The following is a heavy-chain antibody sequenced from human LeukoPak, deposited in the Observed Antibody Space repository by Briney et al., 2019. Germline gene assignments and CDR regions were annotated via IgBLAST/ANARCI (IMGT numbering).Heavy chain of an antibody. CDR1: GGSISSYY. CDR2: IYYSGST. Sequence: SETLSLTCTVSGGSISSYYWSWIRQPPGKGLERIGYIYYSGSTNYNPSLKSRVTISVDTSKNQFSLKLSSVTAADTAVYCCARGGSYEYYFDYWGQGTLVTVSS. J-gene: IGHJ4*02. D-gene: IGHD1-26*01. V-gene: IGHV4-59*01. CDR3: ARGGSYEYYFDY.